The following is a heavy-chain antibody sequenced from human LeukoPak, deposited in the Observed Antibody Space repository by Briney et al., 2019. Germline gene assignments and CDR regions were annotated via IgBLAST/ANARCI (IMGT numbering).Heavy chain of an antibody. CDR3: TRGGGTSDY. J-gene: IGHJ4*02. D-gene: IGHD1-14*01. Sequence: GGSLSLSCAASGFTFSSYWMHWVRQAPGKGLVWVSRINGDGSSTSYADSVKGRFSISRDNTRNTVYMQMNSLRAEDTAVYYCTRGGGTSDYWGQGTLVTVSS. V-gene: IGHV3-74*01. CDR1: GFTFSSYW. CDR2: INGDGSST.